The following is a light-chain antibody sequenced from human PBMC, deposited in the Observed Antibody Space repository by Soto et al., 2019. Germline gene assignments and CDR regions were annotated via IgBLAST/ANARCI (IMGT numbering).Light chain of an antibody. J-gene: IGKJ3*01. CDR2: HTS. Sequence: EIVLTQSPGTLSLSPGERATLSCRASQSVNRNYLAWYQQKPGQAPRLLIYHTSSRATGIPDRFSGTWSGIDFTLTISRLEPEDFAVYYCQQYGRSPPTFGPGTKVDIK. CDR3: QQYGRSPPT. CDR1: QSVNRNY. V-gene: IGKV3-20*01.